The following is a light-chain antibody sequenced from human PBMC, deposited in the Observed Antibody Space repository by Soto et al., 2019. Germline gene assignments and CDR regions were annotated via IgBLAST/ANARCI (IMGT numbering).Light chain of an antibody. CDR3: MQALQTPT. V-gene: IGKV2-28*01. CDR1: QSLLHSNGYNY. CDR2: LGS. Sequence: EIVMTQSPLSLPVTPGEPASISCRSSQSLLHSNGYNYLDWYLQKPGQSPQVLIYLGSNRASGXPVXFSGSGSGTDFTLKISRVEAEDVGVYYCMQALQTPTFGGGTKVEIK. J-gene: IGKJ4*01.